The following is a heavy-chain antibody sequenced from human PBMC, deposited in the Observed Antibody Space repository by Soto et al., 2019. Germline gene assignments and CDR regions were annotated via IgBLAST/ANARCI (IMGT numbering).Heavy chain of an antibody. CDR1: GFTFSSYS. J-gene: IGHJ5*02. CDR3: ARDHYCSGGSCYSNWFDP. CDR2: ISSSSSYI. Sequence: EVQLVESGGGLVKPGGSLRLSCAASGFTFSSYSMNWVRQAPGKGLEWVSSISSSSSYIYYADSVKGRFTISRDNAKNSLYLKKNRLRAEDTAVYYCARDHYCSGGSCYSNWFDPWGQGTLVTVSS. D-gene: IGHD2-15*01. V-gene: IGHV3-21*01.